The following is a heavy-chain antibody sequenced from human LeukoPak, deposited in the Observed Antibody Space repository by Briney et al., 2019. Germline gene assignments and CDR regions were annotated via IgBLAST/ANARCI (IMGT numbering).Heavy chain of an antibody. CDR2: IQYNGDNK. D-gene: IGHD1-26*01. Sequence: GGSLRLSCAASGFTFSSYGMHWVRQAPGKGLEWVAFIQYNGDNKHYADSVKGRFTISRDNSKNTLYLQMNSLRAEDTAVYYCARAIVGATRVFDYWGQGTLVTVSS. V-gene: IGHV3-30*02. CDR1: GFTFSSYG. CDR3: ARAIVGATRVFDY. J-gene: IGHJ4*02.